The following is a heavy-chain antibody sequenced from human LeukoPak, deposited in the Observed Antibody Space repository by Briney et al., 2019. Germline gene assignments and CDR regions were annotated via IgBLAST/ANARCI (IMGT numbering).Heavy chain of an antibody. CDR1: GFTFGDYG. J-gene: IGHJ4*02. D-gene: IGHD6-13*01. CDR3: ARDLKRIAAVQSPEFDS. Sequence: PGGSLRLSCAASGFTFGDYGMSWVRQAPGKGLEWVSGIHWNGGSTGYADSVKGRFTISRDNAKNSLYLQMSSLRAEDTALYYCARDLKRIAAVQSPEFDSWGQGILVTVSS. V-gene: IGHV3-20*04. CDR2: IHWNGGST.